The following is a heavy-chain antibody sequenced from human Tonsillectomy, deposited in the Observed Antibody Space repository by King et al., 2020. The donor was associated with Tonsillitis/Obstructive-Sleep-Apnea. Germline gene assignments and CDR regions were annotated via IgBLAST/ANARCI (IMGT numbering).Heavy chain of an antibody. J-gene: IGHJ3*02. CDR3: ASDMAGYSGSYSEAFDI. D-gene: IGHD1-26*01. Sequence: VQLVESGGGLVQPGGSLRLSCAASGFTFSSYWMSWVRQAPGKGLEWVANIKQDGSEKYYVDSVKGRFTISRDNAKNSLYLQMNSLRAEDTAVYYCASDMAGYSGSYSEAFDIWGQGTMVTVSS. V-gene: IGHV3-7*01. CDR1: GFTFSSYW. CDR2: IKQDGSEK.